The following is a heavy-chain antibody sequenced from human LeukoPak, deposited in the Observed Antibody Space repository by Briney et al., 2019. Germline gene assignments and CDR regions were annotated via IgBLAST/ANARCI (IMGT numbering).Heavy chain of an antibody. Sequence: SETLSLTCAVYGGSFSGYYWSWIRQTPGKGLEWIGYIYYSGSTKYNPSLKSRVTISVDTSKNQFSLKLSSVTAADTAVYYCARAGRRLLRYFDYWGQGTLVTVSS. CDR2: IYYSGST. D-gene: IGHD3-10*01. CDR3: ARAGRRLLRYFDY. J-gene: IGHJ4*02. CDR1: GGSFSGYY. V-gene: IGHV4-59*12.